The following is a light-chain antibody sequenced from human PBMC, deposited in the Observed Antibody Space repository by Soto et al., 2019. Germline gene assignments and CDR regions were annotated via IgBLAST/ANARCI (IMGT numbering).Light chain of an antibody. J-gene: IGLJ1*01. V-gene: IGLV1-40*01. Sequence: QTVVTQPPSVSGAPGQRVTISCTGSSSNIGAGSDVHWYQQLPGTAPKLLIYGNSNRPSGVPDRFSGSKSGTSASLAITGLQAEDEAEYHCQSSDSSLSGSVFGTGTKVTVL. CDR2: GNS. CDR3: QSSDSSLSGSV. CDR1: SSNIGAGSD.